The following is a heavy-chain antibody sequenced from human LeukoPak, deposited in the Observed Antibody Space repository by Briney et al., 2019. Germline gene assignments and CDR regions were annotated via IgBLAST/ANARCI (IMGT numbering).Heavy chain of an antibody. Sequence: LWASVKVSCKASGGTFSRYAISWVRQAPGQGLEWMGGIIPIFGTANYAQKFQGRVTIIVDECTSTAYMELSSLRSEDTAVYYCARASDFWSGQLNRYYYYMDVWGKGTTVTVSS. CDR2: IIPIFGTA. CDR1: GGTFSRYA. V-gene: IGHV1-69*13. J-gene: IGHJ6*03. D-gene: IGHD3-3*01. CDR3: ARASDFWSGQLNRYYYYMDV.